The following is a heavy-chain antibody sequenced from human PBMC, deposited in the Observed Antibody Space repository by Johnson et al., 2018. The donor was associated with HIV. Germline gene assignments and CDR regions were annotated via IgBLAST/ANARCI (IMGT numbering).Heavy chain of an antibody. CDR3: AKDWRRSSTWLRPDAFDI. D-gene: IGHD6-13*01. CDR1: GFTFSDYY. V-gene: IGHV3-15*01. J-gene: IGHJ3*02. CDR2: IKSKTDGGTT. Sequence: VQLVESGGGLVKPGGSLRLSCAASGFTFSDYYMSWIRQAPGKGLEWVGRIKSKTDGGTTDYAAPVKGRFTISRDDSKKRLYLQMNSLRAEDTAVYYCAKDWRRSSTWLRPDAFDIWGQGTMVTVSS.